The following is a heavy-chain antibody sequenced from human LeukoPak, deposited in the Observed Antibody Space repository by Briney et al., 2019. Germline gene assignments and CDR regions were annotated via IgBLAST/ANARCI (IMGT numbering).Heavy chain of an antibody. CDR2: MNPNSGNT. D-gene: IGHD6-19*01. CDR3: ARAGIAVAGRWFDP. CDR1: GYTFTSYD. Sequence: ASVKVSCKASGYTFTSYDINWVRQATGQGLEWMGWMNPNSGNTGYAQKFQGRVTMTRNTSISTAYMELSSLGSEDTAVYYCARAGIAVAGRWFDPWGQGTLVTVSS. J-gene: IGHJ5*02. V-gene: IGHV1-8*01.